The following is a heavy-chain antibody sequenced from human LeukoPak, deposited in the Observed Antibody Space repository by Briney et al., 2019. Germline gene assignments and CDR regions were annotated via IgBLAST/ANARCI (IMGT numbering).Heavy chain of an antibody. Sequence: PGGSLRLSCAASGFIFSMYSMSWIRQAPGKGLVWVSRINSDGSSTSYADSVKGRFTISRDNAKNTLYLQMNSLRAEDTAVYYCARGLWTTAIDYWGQGTLVTVSS. J-gene: IGHJ4*02. D-gene: IGHD4-17*01. V-gene: IGHV3-74*01. CDR1: GFIFSMYS. CDR3: ARGLWTTAIDY. CDR2: INSDGSST.